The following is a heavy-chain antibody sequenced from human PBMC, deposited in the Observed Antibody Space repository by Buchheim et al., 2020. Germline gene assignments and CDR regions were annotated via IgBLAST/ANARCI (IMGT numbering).Heavy chain of an antibody. D-gene: IGHD3-22*01. CDR2: TRDKANSYTT. CDR1: GFTFSDHY. V-gene: IGHV3-72*01. J-gene: IGHJ4*02. Sequence: EVQLVESGGGLVQPGGSLRLSCAASGFTFSDHYMDWVRQAPGKGLEWVGRTRDKANSYTTEYAASVTGRFTVSRDDSKNSLYLQMNSLKTEDTAVYYCARAVRSGYYIDYWGQGT. CDR3: ARAVRSGYYIDY.